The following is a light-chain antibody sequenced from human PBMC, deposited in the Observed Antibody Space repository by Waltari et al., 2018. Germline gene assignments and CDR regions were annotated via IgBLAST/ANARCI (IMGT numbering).Light chain of an antibody. CDR1: QSVTTS. V-gene: IGKV1-39*01. CDR3: QQSHSPPFT. CDR2: AAS. Sequence: DIQMTQSPASLAASLGDRVTITFRPSQSVTTSLNWYQQKSGEPPKLLISAASSFQSGVPSRFSGSGSGTDFTLTITHLQPEDVATYFCQQSHSPPFTFGPGTKV. J-gene: IGKJ3*01.